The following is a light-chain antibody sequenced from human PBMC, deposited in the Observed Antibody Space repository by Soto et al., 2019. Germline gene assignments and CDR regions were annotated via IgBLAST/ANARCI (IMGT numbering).Light chain of an antibody. J-gene: IGKJ3*01. CDR2: DAS. CDR1: QDITNY. Sequence: DIQMTQSPSSLSASVGDRVTITCQASQDITNYLNWYQQKPGKAPKLLIYDASNLETGVPSRFSGSGYGTDFTFTISSLQPEDIATYYCQQYDNLQATFRPGTRVDIQ. V-gene: IGKV1-33*01. CDR3: QQYDNLQAT.